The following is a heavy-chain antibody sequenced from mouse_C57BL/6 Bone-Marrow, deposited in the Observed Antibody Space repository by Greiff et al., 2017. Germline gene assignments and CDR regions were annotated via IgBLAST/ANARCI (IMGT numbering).Heavy chain of an antibody. CDR1: GFNIKDDY. J-gene: IGHJ4*01. D-gene: IGHD4-1*01. CDR2: IDPENGDT. V-gene: IGHV14-4*01. Sequence: VQLQQSGAELVRPGASVQLSCTAPGFNIKDDYMHWVKQRPEQGLEWIGWIDPENGDTAYASKFQGKATITADTSSNTAYLQLSSLTSEDTAVYYCTTPALGNAMDYWGQGTSVTVSS. CDR3: TTPALGNAMDY.